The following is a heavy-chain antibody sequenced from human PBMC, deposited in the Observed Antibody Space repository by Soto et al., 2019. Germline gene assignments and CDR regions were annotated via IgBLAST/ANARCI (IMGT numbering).Heavy chain of an antibody. J-gene: IGHJ4*02. CDR3: ARQRITIFGVVITYYYFDY. D-gene: IGHD3-3*01. CDR2: IYYSGST. Sequence: SETLSLTCPVSGGSISSSSYYWGCLLQAPGKVLEWIGSIYYSGSTYYNPSLKSRVTTSVDTSKNQFSLKLSSVTAADTAVYYCARQRITIFGVVITYYYFDYWGQGTLVTVSS. V-gene: IGHV4-39*01. CDR1: GGSISSSSYY.